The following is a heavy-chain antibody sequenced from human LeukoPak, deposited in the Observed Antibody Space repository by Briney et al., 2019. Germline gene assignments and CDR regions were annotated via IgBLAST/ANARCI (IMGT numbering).Heavy chain of an antibody. J-gene: IGHJ4*02. CDR2: IYYSGST. V-gene: IGHV4-59*01. CDR3: ARDQDSSGYYDY. D-gene: IGHD3-22*01. CDR1: GGSISSYY. Sequence: PSETLSLTCTVSGGSISSYYWSWIRQPPGKGLEWIGYIYYSGSTNYNPSLESRVTISVDTSKNQFSLKLSSVTAADTAVYYCARDQDSSGYYDYWGQGTLVTVSS.